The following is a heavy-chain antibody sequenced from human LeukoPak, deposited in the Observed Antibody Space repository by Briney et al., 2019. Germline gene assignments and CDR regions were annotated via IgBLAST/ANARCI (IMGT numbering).Heavy chain of an antibody. Sequence: GGSLRLSCTASGFTLSSYAMAWVRQAPGKGLDWVSTISDSGGSTFYADSVKGRFTISRDNSRNIVFLQINSLRAEDTAMYYCPGLYGGSYAYWGQGTLVTASS. D-gene: IGHD1-26*01. CDR2: ISDSGGST. J-gene: IGHJ4*02. CDR3: PGLYGGSYAY. V-gene: IGHV3-23*01. CDR1: GFTLSSYA.